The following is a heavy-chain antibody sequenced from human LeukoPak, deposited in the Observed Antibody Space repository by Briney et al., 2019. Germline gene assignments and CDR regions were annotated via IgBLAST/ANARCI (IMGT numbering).Heavy chain of an antibody. J-gene: IGHJ6*04. Sequence: PGGSLRLSCAASGFTFDDYGMGWVRQFPGKGLELVSDSNWSATSLGYTDSVKGRFTISRDNAKNSLYLQMNSLRAEDTAVYYCAELGITMIGGVWGKGTTVTISS. V-gene: IGHV3-20*04. D-gene: IGHD3-10*02. CDR2: SNWSATSL. CDR1: GFTFDDYG. CDR3: AELGITMIGGV.